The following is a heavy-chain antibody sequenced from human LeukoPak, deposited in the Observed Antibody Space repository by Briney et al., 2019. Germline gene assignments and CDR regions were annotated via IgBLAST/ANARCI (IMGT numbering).Heavy chain of an antibody. J-gene: IGHJ5*02. CDR1: GASISSHY. CDR2: IYDRGST. Sequence: SETLSLTCTVTGASISSHYWCWIRQTPGTGLEWIGDIYDRGSTTYNPSLKSRVSISVDTSRNQFPLNLRSVTAADTAVYYCAKIEVGRFDPWGQGTLVTVSS. CDR3: AKIEVGRFDP. V-gene: IGHV4-59*11. D-gene: IGHD1-26*01.